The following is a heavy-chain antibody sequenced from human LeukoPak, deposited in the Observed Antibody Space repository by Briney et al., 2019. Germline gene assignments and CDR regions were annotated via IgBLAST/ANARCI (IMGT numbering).Heavy chain of an antibody. V-gene: IGHV1-2*02. D-gene: IGHD6-6*01. CDR2: IHPNSGGT. J-gene: IGHJ4*02. CDR3: ASGSSSDY. CDR1: AYTFTNYY. Sequence: ASVKVSCKTSAYTFTNYYMHWVRQVPGQGLEWLGWIHPNSGGTNYAQKFQGRVTMTRDTSINTAYTELSSLTSDDTAVYYCASGSSSDYWGQGTLVTVSS.